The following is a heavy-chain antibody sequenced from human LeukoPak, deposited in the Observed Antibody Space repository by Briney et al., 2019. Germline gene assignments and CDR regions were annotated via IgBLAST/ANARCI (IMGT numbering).Heavy chain of an antibody. CDR2: ISSSSSYI. J-gene: IGHJ4*02. V-gene: IGHV3-21*01. Sequence: KPGGSLRLSCAASGFTFSSYSMNWVRQAPGKGLEWVSSISSSSSYIYYADSVKGRFTISRDNAKNSLYLQMNSLRAEDTAVYYCARVQAVVVVAAPDYWGQGTLVTVSS. D-gene: IGHD2-15*01. CDR3: ARVQAVVVVAAPDY. CDR1: GFTFSSYS.